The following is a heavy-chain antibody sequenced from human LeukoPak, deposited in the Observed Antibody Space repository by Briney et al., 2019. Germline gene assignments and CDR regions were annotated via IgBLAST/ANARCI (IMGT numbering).Heavy chain of an antibody. J-gene: IGHJ5*02. CDR1: GYTFTSYY. D-gene: IGHD3-3*01. Sequence: GASVKVSCKASGYTFTSYYMHWVRQAPGQGLEWMGGIIPIFGTANYAQKFQGRVTITADKSTSTAYMELSSLRSEDTAVYYCAREGIFGVVISGNWFDPWGQGTLVTVSS. CDR2: IIPIFGTA. V-gene: IGHV1-69*06. CDR3: AREGIFGVVISGNWFDP.